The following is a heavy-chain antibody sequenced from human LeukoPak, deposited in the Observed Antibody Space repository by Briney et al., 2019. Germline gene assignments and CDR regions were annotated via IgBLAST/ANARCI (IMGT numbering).Heavy chain of an antibody. J-gene: IGHJ4*02. CDR2: IKQDGSEE. Sequence: GGSLRLSCAASGFTFSHFWMSWVRQAPGKGLEWVANIKQDGSEEYYVDSVKGRFTISRDNAKNSLYLQMNSLRAEDTAVYYCARLGQWLVSSYFDYWGQGTLVTVSS. D-gene: IGHD6-19*01. V-gene: IGHV3-7*03. CDR1: GFTFSHFW. CDR3: ARLGQWLVSSYFDY.